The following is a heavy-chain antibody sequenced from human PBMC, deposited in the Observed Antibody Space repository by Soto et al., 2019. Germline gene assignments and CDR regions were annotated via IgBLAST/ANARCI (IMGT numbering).Heavy chain of an antibody. CDR3: APLPCWSSTSCYHFRYYYGMDV. V-gene: IGHV3-48*03. Sequence: WGSLRLSCSASGFTFSSYEMNWGRQAPGKGLEWVSYISSSGSTIYYADSVKGRFTISRDNAKNSLYLQMNSLRAEDTAVYYCAPLPCWSSTSCYHFRYYYGMDVWCQGTTVTVSS. J-gene: IGHJ6*02. D-gene: IGHD2-2*01. CDR1: GFTFSSYE. CDR2: ISSSGSTI.